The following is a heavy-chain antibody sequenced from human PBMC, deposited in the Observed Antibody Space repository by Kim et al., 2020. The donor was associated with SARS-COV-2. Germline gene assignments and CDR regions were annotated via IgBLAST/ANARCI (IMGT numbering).Heavy chain of an antibody. CDR3: AREGDYDILTGYYSRHFDY. D-gene: IGHD3-9*01. CDR1: GYTFTSYG. Sequence: ASVKVSCKASGYTFTSYGISWVRQAPGQGLEWMGWISAYNGNTNYAQKLQGRVTMTTDTSTSTAYMELRSLRSDDTAVYYCAREGDYDILTGYYSRHFDYWGQGTQVTVPA. V-gene: IGHV1-18*01. J-gene: IGHJ4*02. CDR2: ISAYNGNT.